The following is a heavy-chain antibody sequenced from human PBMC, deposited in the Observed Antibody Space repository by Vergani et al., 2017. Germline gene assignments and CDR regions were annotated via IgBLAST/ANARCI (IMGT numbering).Heavy chain of an antibody. Sequence: QVQLHESGPGLVKPSQTLSLTCTVSGGSISSGSYYWSWIRQPAGKGLEWIGRIYTSGSTNYNPSLKSRVTMSVDTSKNQFSLKLGSVTAADTAVYYCARGRYSSGWYWFDPWGQGTLVTVSS. J-gene: IGHJ5*02. D-gene: IGHD6-19*01. CDR3: ARGRYSSGWYWFDP. CDR2: IYTSGST. V-gene: IGHV4-61*02. CDR1: GGSISSGSYY.